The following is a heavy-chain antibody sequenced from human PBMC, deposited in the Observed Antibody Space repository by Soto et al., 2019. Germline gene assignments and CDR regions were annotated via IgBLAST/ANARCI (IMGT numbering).Heavy chain of an antibody. D-gene: IGHD2-2*01. CDR2: ISYDGNNK. CDR1: GFTFSTYA. CDR3: ARARLDTPALDY. V-gene: IGHV3-30*09. Sequence: QVQLVESGGGVVQPGRYLRLSCAASGFTFSTYAMHWVRQAPGKGLEWVAVISYDGNNKNYADSVKGRLAISRDNSRNTLYLQMNSLRAEDTAVYYCARARLDTPALDYWGQGTLVTVSS. J-gene: IGHJ4*02.